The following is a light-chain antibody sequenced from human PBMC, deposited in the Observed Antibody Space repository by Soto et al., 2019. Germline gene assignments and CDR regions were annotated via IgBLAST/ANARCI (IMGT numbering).Light chain of an antibody. Sequence: QSVLTQSSSASASLGSSVKLTCTLSSGHSTYIVAWHQQQPGKAPRYLMKLERSGNYNKGSGVPDRFSGSSSGADRYLTISNLQSEDEADYYCETWDSNTHEVFGGGTKLTVL. CDR2: LERSGNY. CDR3: ETWDSNTHEV. V-gene: IGLV4-60*03. CDR1: SGHSTYI. J-gene: IGLJ2*01.